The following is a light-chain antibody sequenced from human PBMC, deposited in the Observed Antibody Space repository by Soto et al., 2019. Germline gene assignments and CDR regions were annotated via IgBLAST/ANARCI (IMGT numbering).Light chain of an antibody. CDR1: QSVSSNY. V-gene: IGKV3-20*01. CDR2: GAS. J-gene: IGKJ1*01. CDR3: QQYGDLPWT. Sequence: ALTRSPGTLSSSRWERGTRSCRASQSVSSNYLAWYQQKPGQAPRLLIYGASSRATGIPDRFSGSGSGTDFTLTIDRLESEDFAVYFCQQYGDLPWTFGQGTKVDIK.